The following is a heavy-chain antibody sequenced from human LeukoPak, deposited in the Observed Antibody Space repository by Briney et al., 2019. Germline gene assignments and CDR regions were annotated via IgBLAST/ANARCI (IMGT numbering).Heavy chain of an antibody. CDR1: GFTLSSHW. D-gene: IGHD1-26*01. J-gene: IGHJ4*02. CDR3: ARSSSGAFDY. V-gene: IGHV3-7*01. CDR2: IKQDGSEK. Sequence: SGGSLRLSCAASGFTLSSHWMSWVRQGPGEGLEWVANIKQDGSEKYYVDSVKGRLTISRDNAKNSLYLQMNSLRAEDTALYYCARSSSGAFDYWGQGTLVTVSS.